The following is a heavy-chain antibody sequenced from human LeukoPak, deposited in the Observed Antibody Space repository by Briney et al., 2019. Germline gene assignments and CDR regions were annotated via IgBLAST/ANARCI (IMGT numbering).Heavy chain of an antibody. CDR1: GGSISTYY. CDR3: ACPCGTYYYYGMDV. V-gene: IGHV4-59*08. J-gene: IGHJ6*02. Sequence: PSETLSLTCTVSGGSISTYYWSWIRQPPGKGLEWIGYIHYSESTNYNPSPKSRVTISVDTSKNQFSLKLSSVTAADTAVYYCACPCGTYYYYGMDVWGQGTTVTVSS. D-gene: IGHD1-7*01. CDR2: IHYSEST.